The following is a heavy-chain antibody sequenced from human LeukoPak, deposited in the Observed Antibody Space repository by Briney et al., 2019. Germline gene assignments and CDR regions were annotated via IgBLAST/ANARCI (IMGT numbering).Heavy chain of an antibody. CDR1: GFTFSSSG. D-gene: IGHD6-13*01. Sequence: GGSLRLSCAVSGFTFSSSGMHWVRQAPGKGLEWVAVISYDGSNKYYADSVKGRFTISRDNSKNTLYLQMNSLRAEDTAVYYCAKTRPLDSSSWSHGDYWGQGTLVTVSS. J-gene: IGHJ4*02. CDR3: AKTRPLDSSSWSHGDY. V-gene: IGHV3-30*18. CDR2: ISYDGSNK.